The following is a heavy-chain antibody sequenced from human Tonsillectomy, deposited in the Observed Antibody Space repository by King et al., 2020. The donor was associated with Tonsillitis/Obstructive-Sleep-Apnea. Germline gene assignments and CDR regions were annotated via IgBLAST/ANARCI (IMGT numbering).Heavy chain of an antibody. CDR1: GGSFSGYY. V-gene: IGHV4-34*01. J-gene: IGHJ4*02. CDR2: INHSGST. CDR3: AREYFYHNSGYYDF. Sequence: VQLQQWGAGLLKPSETLSLPCAVYGGSFSGYYWSWIRQPPGKGLEWIGEINHSGSTNYNPSLKSRVTISLDKSQNQFSLNLNSVTAADTAVFYCAREYFYHNSGYYDFWGQGTLVTVPS. D-gene: IGHD3-22*01.